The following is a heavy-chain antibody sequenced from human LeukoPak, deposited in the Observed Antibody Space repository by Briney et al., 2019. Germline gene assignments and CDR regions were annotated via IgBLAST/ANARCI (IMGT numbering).Heavy chain of an antibody. J-gene: IGHJ3*02. CDR3: ARDPYSSPRAFDI. D-gene: IGHD6-13*01. Sequence: SVKVSCKASGGTFSSYAISWVRQAPGQGLEWMGGIIPIFGTANYAQKFQGRVTITADESTSTAYMELSSLRSEDTAVYYCARDPYSSPRAFDIWGQGTMDTVSS. CDR1: GGTFSSYA. V-gene: IGHV1-69*13. CDR2: IIPIFGTA.